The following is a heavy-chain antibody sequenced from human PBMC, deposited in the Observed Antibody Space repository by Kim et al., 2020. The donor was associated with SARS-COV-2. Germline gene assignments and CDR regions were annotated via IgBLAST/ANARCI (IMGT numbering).Heavy chain of an antibody. D-gene: IGHD3-10*01. CDR2: IKPDGSEA. V-gene: IGHV3-7*01. CDR3: AARSAAL. J-gene: IGHJ4*02. Sequence: GGSLRLSCSASGFTFSTYYISWVRQAPGKGLEWVANIKPDGSEAHYVDSVKGRFTISRDNARNSLYLQMNSLRDEDTAVYYCAARSAALWGQGTLVTVSS. CDR1: GFTFSTYY.